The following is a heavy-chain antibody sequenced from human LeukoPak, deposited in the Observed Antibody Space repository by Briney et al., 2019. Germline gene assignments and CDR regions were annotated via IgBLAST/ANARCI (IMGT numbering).Heavy chain of an antibody. Sequence: SVKVSCKASGGTFSSYAISWVRQAPGQGLEWMGGIIPIFGTANYAQKFQGRVTITADESTSTAYMELSSLRSEDTAVYYCATVTIFGVVNPWYFDYWGQGTLVTVSS. V-gene: IGHV1-69*01. CDR2: IIPIFGTA. CDR3: ATVTIFGVVNPWYFDY. J-gene: IGHJ4*02. CDR1: GGTFSSYA. D-gene: IGHD3-3*01.